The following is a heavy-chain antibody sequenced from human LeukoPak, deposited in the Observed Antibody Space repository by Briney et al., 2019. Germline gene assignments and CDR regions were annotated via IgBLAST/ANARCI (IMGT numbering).Heavy chain of an antibody. J-gene: IGHJ4*02. Sequence: HSGGSLRLSCAASGFTFSSYAMFWVRQAPGKGLEWVSAISGSDVSTYYADSVKGRFTISRDNSKSTLYLQMHSLRAEDTAIYYCAKGGCSSTTCLVDYWGQGTPVPVSS. V-gene: IGHV3-23*01. CDR2: ISGSDVST. D-gene: IGHD2-2*01. CDR1: GFTFSSYA. CDR3: AKGGCSSTTCLVDY.